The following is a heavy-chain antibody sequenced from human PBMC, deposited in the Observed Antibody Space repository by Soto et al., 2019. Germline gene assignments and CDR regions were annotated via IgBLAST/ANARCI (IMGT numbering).Heavy chain of an antibody. CDR2: IWYDGSNK. CDR1: GFTFSSYG. CDR3: AKVGASLLLGPEGYFDY. V-gene: IGHV3-33*06. D-gene: IGHD3-16*01. J-gene: IGHJ4*02. Sequence: QVQLVESGGGVVQPGRSLRLSCAASGFTFSSYGMHWVRQAPGKGLEWVAVIWYDGSNKYYADSVKGRFTISRDNSKNTLYLQMNSLRAEDTAVYYCAKVGASLLLGPEGYFDYWGQGTLVTVSS.